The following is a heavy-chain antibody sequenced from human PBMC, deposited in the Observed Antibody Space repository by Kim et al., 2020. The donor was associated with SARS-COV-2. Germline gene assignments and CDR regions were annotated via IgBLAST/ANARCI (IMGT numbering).Heavy chain of an antibody. D-gene: IGHD1-26*01. V-gene: IGHV3-21*01. Sequence: GGSLRLSCAASGFTFSSYSMNWVRQAPGKGLEWVSSISSSSSYIYYADSVKGRFTISRDNAKNSLYLQMNSLRAEDTAVYYCARDVPWFSGGYRIDYWGQGTLVSVSS. CDR2: ISSSSSYI. CDR1: GFTFSSYS. J-gene: IGHJ4*02. CDR3: ARDVPWFSGGYRIDY.